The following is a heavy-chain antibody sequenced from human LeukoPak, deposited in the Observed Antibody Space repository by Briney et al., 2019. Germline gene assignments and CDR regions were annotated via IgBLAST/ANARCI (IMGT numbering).Heavy chain of an antibody. CDR1: GYTFTSYY. V-gene: IGHV1-46*03. D-gene: IGHD2-2*01. CDR2: INPNGGST. Sequence: ASVTVSCKASGYTFTSYYMHWVRQAPGQGLEWVGIINPNGGSTSYAQKFQGRVTMTRDTSTSTVYMELSSLRSEDTAVYYCGRGRGGGSQLLAGFGMDVWGQGTTVTVSS. CDR3: GRGRGGGSQLLAGFGMDV. J-gene: IGHJ6*02.